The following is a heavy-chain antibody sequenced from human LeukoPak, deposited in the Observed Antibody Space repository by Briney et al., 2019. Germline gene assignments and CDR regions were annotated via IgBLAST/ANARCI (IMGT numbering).Heavy chain of an antibody. CDR3: ASPSAGFDAFDI. D-gene: IGHD6-13*01. V-gene: IGHV4-61*02. CDR2: IYTSGST. CDR1: GGSISSGSYY. J-gene: IGHJ3*02. Sequence: SETLSLTCTVSGGSISSGSYYWSWILQPAGKGLEWIGRIYTSGSTNYNPARKSRVTISVDTSKNQFSLKLSSVTAADTAVYYCASPSAGFDAFDIWGQGTMVTVSS.